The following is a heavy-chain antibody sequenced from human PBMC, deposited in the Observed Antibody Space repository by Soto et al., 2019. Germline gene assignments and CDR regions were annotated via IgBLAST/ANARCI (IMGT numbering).Heavy chain of an antibody. J-gene: IGHJ4*02. CDR3: ARAYPREHIVVVTARKFDY. V-gene: IGHV4-39*01. CDR1: GGSISNSSYL. CDR2: VSYSGST. D-gene: IGHD2-21*02. Sequence: SETLSLTCTVSGGSISNSSYLWGWIRQPPGKGLQWIGSVSYSGSTYYNPSLKSRVTISVDTSKTQSSLRLSSVTAADTAVYYCARAYPREHIVVVTARKFDYWGQGTLVTVSS.